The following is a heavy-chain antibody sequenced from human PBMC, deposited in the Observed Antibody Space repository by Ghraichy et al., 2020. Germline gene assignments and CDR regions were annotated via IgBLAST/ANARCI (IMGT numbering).Heavy chain of an antibody. CDR2: IYHNGRT. D-gene: IGHD2-2*01. Sequence: SETLSLTCTVSGDSLDCSSGRCIRHVSGQVLEWIGSIYHNGRTKYNPSLKSRVTMSVDTSKNQFSLSLMSVTAAVTAVFYCARDQEWRASSSGFDPWGQGTLVSVSP. V-gene: IGHV4-59*01. J-gene: IGHJ5*02. CDR3: ARDQEWRASSSGFDP. CDR1: GDSLDCSS.